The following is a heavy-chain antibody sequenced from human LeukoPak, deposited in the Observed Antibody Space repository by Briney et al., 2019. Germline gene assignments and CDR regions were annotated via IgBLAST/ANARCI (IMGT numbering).Heavy chain of an antibody. V-gene: IGHV1-69*04. D-gene: IGHD3-16*01. CDR2: IIPILGIA. Sequence: ASVKVSCKASGGTFSSYATSWVRQAPGQGLEWMGRIIPILGIANYAQKFQGRVTITADKSTSTAYMELSSLRSEDTAVYYCARTVGNYYYYGMDVWGQGTTVTVSS. J-gene: IGHJ6*02. CDR3: ARTVGNYYYYGMDV. CDR1: GGTFSSYA.